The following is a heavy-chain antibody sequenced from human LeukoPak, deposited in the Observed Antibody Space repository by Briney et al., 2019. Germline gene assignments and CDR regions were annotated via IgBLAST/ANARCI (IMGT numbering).Heavy chain of an antibody. Sequence: ESGPTLVNPTQTLTLTCTFSVFSLSTSGVGVGWIRQPPGKALEGLALIYWDDDKRYSPSLKSRLTITKDTSKNQVVLTMTNMDPVDTATYYCAHSQPYQTPDAFDIWGQGTMVTVSS. CDR2: IYWDDDK. CDR3: AHSQPYQTPDAFDI. CDR1: VFSLSTSGVG. J-gene: IGHJ3*02. D-gene: IGHD2-2*01. V-gene: IGHV2-5*02.